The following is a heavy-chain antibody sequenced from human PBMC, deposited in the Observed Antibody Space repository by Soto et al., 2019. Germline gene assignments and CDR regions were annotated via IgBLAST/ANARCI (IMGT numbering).Heavy chain of an antibody. CDR2: IYYSGST. CDR3: ARGYDYESSDWFDP. J-gene: IGHJ5*02. V-gene: IGHV4-39*01. D-gene: IGHD4-17*01. CDR1: GGSISSSIYY. Sequence: PSETLSLTCTVSGGSISSSIYYWGWIRQPPGKGLEWIGSIYYSGSTYYNPSLKSRVTISVDTSKNQFSLKLSSVTAADTAVYYCARGYDYESSDWFDPWGQGTLVTVSS.